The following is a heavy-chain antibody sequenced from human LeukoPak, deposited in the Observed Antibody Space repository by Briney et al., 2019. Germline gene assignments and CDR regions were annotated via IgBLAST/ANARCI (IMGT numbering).Heavy chain of an antibody. CDR1: GDSVYSSSSA. J-gene: IGHJ4*02. Sequence: SQTLSLTCAISGDSVYSSSSAWSWVSQSPSTGLEWLGRAYYRSKWHIDYAVTVKSRITINPETSKNQFSLQLNSVTPGDTAVYYCARNLRPDFDYWGQGTLVTVSS. CDR2: AYYRSKWHI. CDR3: ARNLRPDFDY. V-gene: IGHV6-1*01.